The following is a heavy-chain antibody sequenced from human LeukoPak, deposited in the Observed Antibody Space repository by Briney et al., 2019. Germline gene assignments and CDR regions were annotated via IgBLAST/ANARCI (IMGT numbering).Heavy chain of an antibody. Sequence: PSETLSLTCTFSGNSISDFYWSWIRQPAGKGLEWIGRIYDNGNTDFNPSLKSRVSMSVDTSKNTFSLKLGSVTAADTAVYYCARGAYDDSGHYTAYFDSWGRGSLVTVSS. J-gene: IGHJ4*02. D-gene: IGHD3-22*01. CDR1: GNSISDFY. V-gene: IGHV4-4*07. CDR2: IYDNGNT. CDR3: ARGAYDDSGHYTAYFDS.